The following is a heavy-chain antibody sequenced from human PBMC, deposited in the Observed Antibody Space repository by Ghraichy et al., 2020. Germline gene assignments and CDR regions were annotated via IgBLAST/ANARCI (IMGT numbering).Heavy chain of an antibody. CDR2: IHGGGST. D-gene: IGHD6-13*01. CDR3: TRGKGIAI. CDR1: GGSFSGYY. Sequence: SETLSLTCAVYGGSFSGYYWSWIRQPPGKGLEWIGEIHGGGSTNYNPSLKSRVTTSVDTSKNQFSLSLTSVTAADTAVYYCTRGKGIAIWGQGTTVTVSS. V-gene: IGHV4-34*01. J-gene: IGHJ3*02.